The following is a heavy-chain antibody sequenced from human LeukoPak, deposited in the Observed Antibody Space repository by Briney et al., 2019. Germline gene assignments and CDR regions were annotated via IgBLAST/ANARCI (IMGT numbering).Heavy chain of an antibody. V-gene: IGHV4-4*07. Sequence: PSETLSLTCTVSGGSISSYYWSWIRPPAGKGLEWIGRLYTSGDTNYNPSLKSRLTMSLDTSKNQFSLKLSSVTAADTAVYYCARDEHDYGDYGTFDYWGQGTLVTVSS. CDR3: ARDEHDYGDYGTFDY. D-gene: IGHD4-17*01. J-gene: IGHJ4*02. CDR2: LYTSGDT. CDR1: GGSISSYY.